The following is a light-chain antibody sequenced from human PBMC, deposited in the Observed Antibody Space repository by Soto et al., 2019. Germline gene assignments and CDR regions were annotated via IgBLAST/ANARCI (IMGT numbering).Light chain of an antibody. Sequence: QSVLTQPPSVSGAPGQRVTISCAGSISNIGSGYDVHWYQHVPGSAPKLLIYDDTNRPSGVPDRFSGSKSATSASLAITGLQAEDEADYYCQSYDRRLSPPAWVFGGGTRLTVL. J-gene: IGLJ3*02. CDR1: ISNIGSGYD. V-gene: IGLV1-40*01. CDR2: DDT. CDR3: QSYDRRLSPPAWV.